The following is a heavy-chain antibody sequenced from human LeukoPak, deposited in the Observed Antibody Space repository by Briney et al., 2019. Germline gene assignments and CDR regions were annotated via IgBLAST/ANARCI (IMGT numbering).Heavy chain of an antibody. J-gene: IGHJ4*02. Sequence: GDPLKISFQGSGYSFTSFWISWVRQMPGKGLGREGRIDRSDSYTNFSTSFQGHVTISADKSISTAYLQWISVAASGTAMYYCGTGPWRYGSSYWGQGTLVTVSS. D-gene: IGHD3-10*01. V-gene: IGHV5-10-1*01. CDR2: IDRSDSYT. CDR3: GTGPWRYGSSY. CDR1: GYSFTSFW.